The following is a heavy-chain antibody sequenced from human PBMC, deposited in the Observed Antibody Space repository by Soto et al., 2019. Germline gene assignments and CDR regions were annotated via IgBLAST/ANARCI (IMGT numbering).Heavy chain of an antibody. CDR1: GYTFSNYG. J-gene: IGHJ5*02. V-gene: IGHV1-18*01. D-gene: IGHD2-2*01. CDR3: ARVVPGSEAWFGP. CDR2: ISLYSDGT. Sequence: QVQLVQSGGEVKRPGASVKVSCKTSGYTFSNYGITWVRQAPRQPLEWLGWISLYSDGTNYAQKFQGRVSMTTDTSTTTAYMELRSLRSDDTAVYYCARVVPGSEAWFGPWGQGTLVTVSS.